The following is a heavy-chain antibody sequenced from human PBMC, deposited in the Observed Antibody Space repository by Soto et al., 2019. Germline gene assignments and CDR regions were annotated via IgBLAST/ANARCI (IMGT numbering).Heavy chain of an antibody. D-gene: IGHD2-2*01. CDR3: ARGVVVVPAARGPFYDY. CDR2: IYYSGST. Sequence: ASETLSLTCTVSGGSISSGGYYWSWIRQHPGKGLEWIGYIYYSGSTYYNPSLKSRVTISVDTSKNQFSLELSSVTAADTAVYYCARGVVVVPAARGPFYDYWGQGTLVTVSS. V-gene: IGHV4-31*03. J-gene: IGHJ4*02. CDR1: GGSISSGGYY.